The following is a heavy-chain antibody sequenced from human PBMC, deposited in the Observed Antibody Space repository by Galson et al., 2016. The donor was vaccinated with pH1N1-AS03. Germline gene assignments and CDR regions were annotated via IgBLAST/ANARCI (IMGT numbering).Heavy chain of an antibody. CDR3: ARAAPFDP. V-gene: IGHV1-18*04. D-gene: IGHD2-15*01. J-gene: IGHJ5*02. CDR1: GYTFPNFG. Sequence: SVKVSCKASGYTFPNFGMSWVRQAPGQGLEWMGWISPYNGNTQYAQRLEGRVTMTTDTSTNTAYLELRSLTCDDTAVYYCARAAPFDPWGHGTLVIVSS. CDR2: ISPYNGNT.